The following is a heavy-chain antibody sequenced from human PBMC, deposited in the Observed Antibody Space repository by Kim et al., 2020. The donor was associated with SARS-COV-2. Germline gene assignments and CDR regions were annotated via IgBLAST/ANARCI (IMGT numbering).Heavy chain of an antibody. CDR3: AKGYTVAGKSHSFDY. Sequence: GGSLRLSCAASGFTFSTFGMAWVRQAPGKGLEFVSIISYHGVDTFYADAVQGRFTISRDNSKNTLSLQMNSLRVDDTAVYFCAKGYTVAGKSHSFDYWGQGSLVIVSS. J-gene: IGHJ4*02. CDR2: ISYHGVDT. D-gene: IGHD6-19*01. V-gene: IGHV3-23*01. CDR1: GFTFSTFG.